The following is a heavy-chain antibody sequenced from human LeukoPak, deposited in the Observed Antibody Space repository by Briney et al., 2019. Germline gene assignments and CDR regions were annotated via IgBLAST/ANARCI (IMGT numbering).Heavy chain of an antibody. D-gene: IGHD3-3*01. V-gene: IGHV3-30*02. Sequence: GGSLRLSCAASGFTFSSYGIHWVRQAPGKGLEWVAFIRYDGTDKYYADSVKGRFTISRHNSQNTLSLQMNSLRPEDTAVYYCARVGFLESPEYHYYMDVWGKGTTVTVSS. CDR1: GFTFSSYG. CDR3: ARVGFLESPEYHYYMDV. J-gene: IGHJ6*03. CDR2: IRYDGTDK.